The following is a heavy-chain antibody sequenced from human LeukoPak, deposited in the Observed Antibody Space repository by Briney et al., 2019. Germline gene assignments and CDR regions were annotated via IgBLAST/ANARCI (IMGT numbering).Heavy chain of an antibody. D-gene: IGHD5-24*01. V-gene: IGHV4-34*01. Sequence: SETLSLTCAVCGGSFSGYCWSWSRQPPGKGLEWIGEINHGGSTNCNPSLKSRVTISIDTSKNQFSLKLNSVTAADTAVYYCARGRDGYNNYWGQGTPVTVSS. J-gene: IGHJ4*02. CDR2: INHGGST. CDR1: GGSFSGYC. CDR3: ARGRDGYNNY.